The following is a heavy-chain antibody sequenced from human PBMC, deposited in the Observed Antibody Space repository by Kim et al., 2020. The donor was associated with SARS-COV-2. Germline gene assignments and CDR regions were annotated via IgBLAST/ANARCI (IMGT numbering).Heavy chain of an antibody. J-gene: IGHJ2*01. D-gene: IGHD3-3*01. CDR2: IYYSGST. CDR1: GGSISSYY. Sequence: SETLSLTCTVSGGSISSYYWSWIRQPPGKGLEWIGYIYYSGSTNYNPSLKSRVTISVDTSKNQFSLKLSSVTAADTAVYYCARHPYYDFWSGYNSFDWYFDLWGRGTLVTVSS. CDR3: ARHPYYDFWSGYNSFDWYFDL. V-gene: IGHV4-59*08.